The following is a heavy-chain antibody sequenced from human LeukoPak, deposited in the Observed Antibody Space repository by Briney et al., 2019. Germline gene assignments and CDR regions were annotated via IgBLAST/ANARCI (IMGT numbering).Heavy chain of an antibody. CDR2: IYYSGRP. CDR3: ARHSDRPVRAPRAFDY. V-gene: IGHV4-61*08. D-gene: IGHD2-2*01. CDR1: GDSLTSGAFY. Sequence: SETLSLTCTVSGDSLTSGAFYWSWIGQPAGKGLEWVGYIYYSGRPNYNPPLQRRVTISLDPSKTQYPLMLTSETAADTALYYCARHSDRPVRAPRAFDYWGQGTLVTVSS. J-gene: IGHJ4*02.